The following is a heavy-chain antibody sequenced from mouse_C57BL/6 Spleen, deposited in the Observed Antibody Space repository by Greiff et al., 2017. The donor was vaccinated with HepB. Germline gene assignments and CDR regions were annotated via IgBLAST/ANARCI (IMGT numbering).Heavy chain of an antibody. CDR1: GFNIKDDY. CDR2: IDPENGDT. D-gene: IGHD1-1*01. Sequence: EVQLQQSGAELVRPGASVKLSCTASGFNIKDDYMHWVKQRPEQGLEWIGWIDPENGDTEYASKFQGKATITADTSSNTAYLQLSSLTSEDTAVYYCTTSNLLNYAMDYWGQGTSVTVSS. J-gene: IGHJ4*01. CDR3: TTSNLLNYAMDY. V-gene: IGHV14-4*01.